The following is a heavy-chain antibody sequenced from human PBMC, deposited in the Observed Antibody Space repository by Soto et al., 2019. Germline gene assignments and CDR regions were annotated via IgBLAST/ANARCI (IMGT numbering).Heavy chain of an antibody. J-gene: IGHJ6*02. V-gene: IGHV4-59*01. CDR3: AREGVTPSYYYYYGMDV. CDR2: ISYSGST. D-gene: IGHD5-18*01. Sequence: SETLSLTCTVSGGSISSYYWSWIRQPPGKGLEWIGYISYSGSTNYNSSLKSRVTISVDTSKNQFSLKLSSVTAADTAVYYCAREGVTPSYYYYYGMDVWGQGTTVT. CDR1: GGSISSYY.